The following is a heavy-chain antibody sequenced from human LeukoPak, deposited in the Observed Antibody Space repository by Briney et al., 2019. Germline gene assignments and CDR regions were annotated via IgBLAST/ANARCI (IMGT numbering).Heavy chain of an antibody. V-gene: IGHV5-51*01. CDR1: GYTFSTYW. CDR2: IYPGDSDT. Sequence: GESLKVSCRGSGYTFSTYWIGWVRQMPGKGLEWMGIIYPGDSDTRYSPSFQGQVTISADKSISTAYLQWSSLKASDTAMYYCVIYRRTFDYWGQGTLVTVSS. CDR3: VIYRRTFDY. D-gene: IGHD5/OR15-5a*01. J-gene: IGHJ4*02.